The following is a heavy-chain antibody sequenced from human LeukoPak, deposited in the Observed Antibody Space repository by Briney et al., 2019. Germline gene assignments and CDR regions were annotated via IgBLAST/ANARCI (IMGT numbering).Heavy chain of an antibody. D-gene: IGHD6-13*01. V-gene: IGHV1-2*02. CDR3: AIGILTDTAAAAIDY. CDR2: INPNSGGT. Sequence: ASVKVSCKASGYTFTVYYMCWVRQAPGQGLEWMGCINPNSGGTNYAQTFQGRVTMTSDTSISTAYMELSRLRADDTAICYCAIGILTDTAAAAIDYWGQGTLVIVSS. CDR1: GYTFTVYY. J-gene: IGHJ4*02.